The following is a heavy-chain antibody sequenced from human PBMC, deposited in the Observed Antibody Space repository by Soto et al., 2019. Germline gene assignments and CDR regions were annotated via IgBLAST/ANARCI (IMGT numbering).Heavy chain of an antibody. CDR1: GGTFSSYA. D-gene: IGHD5-18*01. Sequence: SVKVSCKASGGTFSSYAISWVRQAPGQGLEWMGGIIPIFGTANYAQKFQGRVTITADESTSTAYMELSSLRSEDTAVYYCARDIPGYSYRQGFDPWGQGTLVTVSS. V-gene: IGHV1-69*13. CDR3: ARDIPGYSYRQGFDP. CDR2: IIPIFGTA. J-gene: IGHJ5*02.